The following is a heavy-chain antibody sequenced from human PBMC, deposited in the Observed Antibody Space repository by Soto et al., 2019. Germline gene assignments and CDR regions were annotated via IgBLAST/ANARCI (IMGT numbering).Heavy chain of an antibody. CDR1: GGTFSSYA. J-gene: IGHJ4*02. V-gene: IGHV1-69*01. CDR2: IIPIFGTA. D-gene: IGHD6-13*01. CDR3: AREYSSSWHGGYFDY. Sequence: QVQLVQSGAEVKKPGSSVKVSCKASGGTFSSYAISWVRQAPGQGLEWMGGIIPIFGTANYAQKFQGRVTITADEATSTAHMELSSLRSEDTAVYYCAREYSSSWHGGYFDYWGQGTLVTVSS.